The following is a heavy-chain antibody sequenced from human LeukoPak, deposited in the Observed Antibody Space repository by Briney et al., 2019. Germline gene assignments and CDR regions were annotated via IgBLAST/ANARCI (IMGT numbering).Heavy chain of an antibody. CDR1: GGSISSYY. V-gene: IGHV4-59*01. D-gene: IGHD3-22*01. CDR3: ARAYYYDSSGYLHYYYGMDV. J-gene: IGHJ6*02. Sequence: SETLSLTCTVSGGSISSYYWSWIRQPPGKGLEWIGYIYYSGSTNYNPSLKSRVTISVDTSKNQFSLKLSSVTAADTAVYYCARAYYYDSSGYLHYYYGMDVWGQGTTVTVSS. CDR2: IYYSGST.